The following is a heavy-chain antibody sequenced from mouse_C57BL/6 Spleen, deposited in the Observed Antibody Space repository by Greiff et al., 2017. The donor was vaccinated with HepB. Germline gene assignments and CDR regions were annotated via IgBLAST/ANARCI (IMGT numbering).Heavy chain of an antibody. CDR3: ARWRGIYYDYDGYWYFDV. V-gene: IGHV1-26*01. CDR1: GYTFTDYY. CDR2: INPNNGGT. D-gene: IGHD2-4*01. Sequence: EVQLQQSGPELVKPGASVKISCKASGYTFTDYYMNWVKQSHGKSLEWIGDINPNNGGTSYNQKFKGKATLTVDKSSSTAYMELRSLTSEDSAVYYCARWRGIYYDYDGYWYFDVWGTGTTVTVSS. J-gene: IGHJ1*03.